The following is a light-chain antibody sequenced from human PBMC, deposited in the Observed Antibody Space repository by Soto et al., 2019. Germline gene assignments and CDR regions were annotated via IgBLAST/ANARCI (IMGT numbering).Light chain of an antibody. Sequence: DTVMTQSPFSLPVTPGEPASISCRSSQSLLYSNGYTYLDWYVQKPGQSPQLLIYMNSNRASGVPDRFSGSGSGSDFTLKISRVEAEDVGIYYCMQALRTPFTFGQGTRLEIK. CDR2: MNS. V-gene: IGKV2-28*01. J-gene: IGKJ5*01. CDR1: QSLLYSNGYTY. CDR3: MQALRTPFT.